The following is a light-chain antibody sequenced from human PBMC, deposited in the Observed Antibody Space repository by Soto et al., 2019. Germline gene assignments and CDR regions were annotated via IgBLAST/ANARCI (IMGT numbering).Light chain of an antibody. CDR2: WAS. Sequence: VMAHPPASLSVSLCERATIHCMSSQRYFYSYNNESYLAWYQQKPGHPPKLLIYWASKREAGVPDRFSGSGSGTDFTLTISSLQTEDVAVYYCQQYYTTPWTFGQGTKVDIK. CDR3: QQYYTTPWT. V-gene: IGKV4-1*01. CDR1: QRYFYSYNNESY. J-gene: IGKJ1*01.